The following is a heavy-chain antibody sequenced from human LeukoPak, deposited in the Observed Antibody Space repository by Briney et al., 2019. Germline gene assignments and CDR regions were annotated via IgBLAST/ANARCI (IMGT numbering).Heavy chain of an antibody. CDR2: ISSSSSYI. Sequence: PGGSLRLSCAASGFTSSSYSMNWVRQAPGKGLEWVSSISSSSSYIYYADSVKGRFTISRDNAKNSLYLQMNSLRAEDTAVYYCARDFIKGYSSGWYVGTFDYWGQGTLVTVSS. CDR3: ARDFIKGYSSGWYVGTFDY. CDR1: GFTSSSYS. J-gene: IGHJ4*02. V-gene: IGHV3-21*01. D-gene: IGHD6-19*01.